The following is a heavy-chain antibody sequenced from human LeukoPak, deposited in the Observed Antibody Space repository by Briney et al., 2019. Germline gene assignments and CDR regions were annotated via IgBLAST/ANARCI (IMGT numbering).Heavy chain of an antibody. CDR1: GFTFDDYA. CDR2: ISWNSGSI. D-gene: IGHD6-13*01. Sequence: PGGSLRLSCAASGFTFDDYAMHWVRQAPGKGLEWVSGISWNSGSIGYADSVKGRFTISRDNAKNSLYLQMNSLRAEDTALYYCARVGSSSWYSGAFDIWGQGTMVTVSS. V-gene: IGHV3-9*01. CDR3: ARVGSSSWYSGAFDI. J-gene: IGHJ3*02.